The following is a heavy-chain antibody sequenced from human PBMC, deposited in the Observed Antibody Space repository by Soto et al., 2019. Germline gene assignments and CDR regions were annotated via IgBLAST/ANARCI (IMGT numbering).Heavy chain of an antibody. CDR1: GDSISNSRFY. V-gene: IGHV4-39*01. CDR2: IYHTGNA. D-gene: IGHD3-22*01. CDR3: ARDFFDSSDYTTNWFDP. J-gene: IGHJ5*02. Sequence: QLQLQESGPGQVKSSETLSLTCSVSGDSISNSRFYWAWIRQPPGEGLEWIGSIYHTGNAYYNPSLKSRVTLSVATSKNQFSLKLTSVTAANAALYYCARDFFDSSDYTTNWFDPWGQGTLVTVSS.